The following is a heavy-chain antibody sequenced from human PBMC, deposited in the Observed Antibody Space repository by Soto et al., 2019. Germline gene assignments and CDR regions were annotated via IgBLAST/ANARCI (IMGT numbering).Heavy chain of an antibody. CDR3: VRGGFLSHDHVIIAPATLGFDP. Sequence: GASVKVSCKASGYTFTTYAINWVRQAPGQGLEWMGWMNPNRTNTGYAEKFQGRVTMTRDTSISTAYMELSSLRYDDTAVYYCVRGGFLSHDHVIIAPATLGFDPWGQGTLVTVSS. CDR1: GYTFTTYA. V-gene: IGHV1-8*01. CDR2: MNPNRTNT. J-gene: IGHJ5*02. D-gene: IGHD2-2*01.